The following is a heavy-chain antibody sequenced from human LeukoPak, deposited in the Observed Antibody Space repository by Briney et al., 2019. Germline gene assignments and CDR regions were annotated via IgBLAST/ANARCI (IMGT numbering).Heavy chain of an antibody. CDR2: IYYSGST. Sequence: SETLSLTCAVSGGSISSGGYSWSWIRQPPGQGLEWIGYIYYSGSTNYNPSLKSRVTISVDTSKNQFSLKLNSLTAADTAMYYCARVGGTNYYYYGMDVWGQGTTVTVSS. CDR3: ARVGGTNYYYYGMDV. J-gene: IGHJ6*02. CDR1: GGSISSGGYS. V-gene: IGHV4-61*08.